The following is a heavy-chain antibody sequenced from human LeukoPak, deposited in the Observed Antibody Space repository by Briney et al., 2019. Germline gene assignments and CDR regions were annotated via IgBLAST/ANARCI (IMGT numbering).Heavy chain of an antibody. CDR2: TYYRSKWYS. V-gene: IGHV6-1*01. CDR3: ARAQYYDILTWFDP. Sequence: SQTLSLTCAISGDSVYSNSAAWNWIRQSPSRGLEWLGRTYYRSKWYSDYAVSVKSRITINPDTSKNQFSLQLNSVTPEDTAVYYCARAQYYDILTWFDPWGQGTLVTVSS. CDR1: GDSVYSNSAA. D-gene: IGHD3-9*01. J-gene: IGHJ5*02.